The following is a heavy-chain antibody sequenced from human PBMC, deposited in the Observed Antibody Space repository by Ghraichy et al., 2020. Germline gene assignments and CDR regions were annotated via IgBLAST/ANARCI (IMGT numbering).Heavy chain of an antibody. CDR3: ARGYEYYYDSSGYYYFDY. J-gene: IGHJ4*02. V-gene: IGHV1-69*04. Sequence: SVKVSCKASGGTFSSYAISWVRQAPGQGLEWMGRIIPILGIANYAQKFQGRVTITADKSTSTAYMELSSLRSEDTAVYYCARGYEYYYDSSGYYYFDYWGQGTLVTVSS. CDR2: IIPILGIA. D-gene: IGHD3-22*01. CDR1: GGTFSSYA.